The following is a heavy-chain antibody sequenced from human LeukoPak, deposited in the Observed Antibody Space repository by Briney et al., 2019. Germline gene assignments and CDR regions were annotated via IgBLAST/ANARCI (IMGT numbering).Heavy chain of an antibody. D-gene: IGHD1-26*01. CDR3: AKSGGYGLIDY. Sequence: SETLSLTCAVSGASVSGSNYYWGWIRQPPGKGLEWIGNIYSSGSTYYNASLQSRVTISIDTSKNQFSLRLNSVTAADTAMYFCAKSGGYGLIDYWGQGTRVIVSS. CDR2: IYSSGST. V-gene: IGHV4-39*01. CDR1: GASVSGSNYY. J-gene: IGHJ4*02.